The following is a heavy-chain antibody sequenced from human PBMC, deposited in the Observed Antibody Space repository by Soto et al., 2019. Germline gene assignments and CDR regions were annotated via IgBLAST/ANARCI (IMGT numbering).Heavy chain of an antibody. V-gene: IGHV4-31*03. CDR2: IYVSGST. D-gene: IGHD3-10*01. CDR1: RGSIYTGGYY. J-gene: IGHJ5*02. Sequence: QMQMQESGPGLVEPSQTLSLTCTVSRGSIYTGGYYWTWIRQHPGKALEWIGYIYVSGSTYYNPSLKSRVAISIDTSKNQFSLKLTSVSAADTAVYYCARARSGTYYNPAWFDPWGQGALVTVSS. CDR3: ARARSGTYYNPAWFDP.